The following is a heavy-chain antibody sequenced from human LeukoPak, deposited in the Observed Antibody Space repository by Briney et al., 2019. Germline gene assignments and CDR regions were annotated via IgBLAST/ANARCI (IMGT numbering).Heavy chain of an antibody. V-gene: IGHV1-3*01. CDR1: GYTFTSYA. CDR2: INAGNGNT. J-gene: IGHJ4*02. Sequence: ASVKVSCTASGYTFTSYAMHWVRQAPGQRLEWMGWINAGNGNTKYSQKFQGRVTITRDTSASTAYMELSSLRSEDTAVYYCARCDYVWGSYRPYYFDYWGQGTLVTVSS. CDR3: ARCDYVWGSYRPYYFDY. D-gene: IGHD3-16*02.